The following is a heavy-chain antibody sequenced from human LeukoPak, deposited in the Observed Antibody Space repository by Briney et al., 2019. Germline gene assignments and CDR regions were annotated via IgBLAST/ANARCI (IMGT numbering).Heavy chain of an antibody. Sequence: PGASLRLSCAASGFTFSSYAMSWVRQAPGKGLEWVSAISGSGGSTYYADSVKGRFTISRDNSKNTLYLKMNSLRAEETAVYYCAKEGGTYYYGSGSYSAYDYWGQGTLVTVSS. CDR1: GFTFSSYA. CDR2: ISGSGGST. CDR3: AKEGGTYYYGSGSYSAYDY. V-gene: IGHV3-23*01. J-gene: IGHJ4*02. D-gene: IGHD3-10*01.